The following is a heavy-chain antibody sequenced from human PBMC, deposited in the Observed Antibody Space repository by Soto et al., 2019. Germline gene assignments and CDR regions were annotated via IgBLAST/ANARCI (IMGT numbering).Heavy chain of an antibody. V-gene: IGHV3-48*04. Sequence: GGSLRLSCAASGFTFSSYSMNWVRQAPGKGLEWVSYISSSSSTIYYADSVKGRFTISRDNAKNSLYLQMNSLRAEDTAVYYCAREVPGFWFDPWGQGTLVTVSS. CDR2: ISSSSSTI. J-gene: IGHJ5*02. CDR1: GFTFSSYS. CDR3: AREVPGFWFDP.